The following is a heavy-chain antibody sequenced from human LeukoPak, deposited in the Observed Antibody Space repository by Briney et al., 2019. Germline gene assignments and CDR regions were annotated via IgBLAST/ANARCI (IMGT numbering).Heavy chain of an antibody. J-gene: IGHJ4*02. CDR2: IHSGGTT. Sequence: SETLSLTCTVSGGSITGYHWSWIRQSPGTGLEWIGYIHSGGTTNQNPSLRSRVTMSLDTSKNQFSLRLSSVTAADTALYYCARHGARAGGYCSSTSCYTFDSWGQGTVATVSA. CDR3: ARHGARAGGYCSSTSCYTFDS. CDR1: GGSITGYH. V-gene: IGHV4-4*09. D-gene: IGHD2-2*02.